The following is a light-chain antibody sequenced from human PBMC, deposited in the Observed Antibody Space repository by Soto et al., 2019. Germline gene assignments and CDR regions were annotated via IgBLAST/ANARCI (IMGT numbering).Light chain of an antibody. V-gene: IGLV2-8*01. CDR2: EVT. CDR3: SSYTGGNPSYV. Sequence: QSVLTQPPSASGAPGPSGSISCTGTSSGVGGCDYVSWYQQHPGKAPKLMIYEVTIRPSGVSDRFSGAKSGNTASLTVSGLQAEDEADYYCSSYTGGNPSYVFGTGTKVTVL. J-gene: IGLJ1*01. CDR1: SSGVGGCDY.